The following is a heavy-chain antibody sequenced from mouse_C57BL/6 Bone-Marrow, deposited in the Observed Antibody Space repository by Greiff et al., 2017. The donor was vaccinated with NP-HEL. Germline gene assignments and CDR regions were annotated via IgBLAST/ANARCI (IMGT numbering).Heavy chain of an antibody. Sequence: QVQLQQSGPELVKPGASVKISCKASGYAFSSSWMNWVKQRPGKGLEWIGRIYPGDGDTNYNGKFKGKATLTADKSSSTAYMQLSSLTSEDSAVYFCARRGFTTVSATRAMDYWGQGTSVTVSS. D-gene: IGHD1-1*01. CDR1: GYAFSSSW. CDR3: ARRGFTTVSATRAMDY. CDR2: IYPGDGDT. J-gene: IGHJ4*01. V-gene: IGHV1-82*01.